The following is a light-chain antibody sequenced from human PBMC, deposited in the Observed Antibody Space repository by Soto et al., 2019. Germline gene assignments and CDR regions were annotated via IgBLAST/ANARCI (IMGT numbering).Light chain of an antibody. V-gene: IGLV2-14*01. CDR1: SSDVGGYNF. CDR2: EVS. CDR3: SSFTRRRAYV. J-gene: IGLJ1*01. Sequence: QSVLTQPASVSGSPGQSITISCTGTSSDVGGYNFVSWYQQQSGKAPKLMIHEVSNRPSGVSNRFSGSKSGNTASLTISGLQAEDEADYYCSSFTRRRAYVFGSGTKVTVL.